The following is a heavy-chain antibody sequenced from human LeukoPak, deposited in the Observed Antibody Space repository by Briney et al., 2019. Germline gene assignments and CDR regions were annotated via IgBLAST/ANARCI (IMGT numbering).Heavy chain of an antibody. CDR2: INPSGGST. V-gene: IGHV1-46*01. CDR3: ARDYRSSSPAIDY. Sequence: ASVKVSCKASGYTFTSYYIHWVRQAPGQGLGWMGIINPSGGSTSYAQKFQGRVTMTRDMSTITVYMALSSLRSEETAVYYCARDYRSSSPAIDYWGQGTLVTVSS. J-gene: IGHJ4*02. D-gene: IGHD6-6*01. CDR1: GYTFTSYY.